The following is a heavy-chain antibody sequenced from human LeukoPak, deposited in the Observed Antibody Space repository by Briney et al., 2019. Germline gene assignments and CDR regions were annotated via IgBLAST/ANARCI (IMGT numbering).Heavy chain of an antibody. J-gene: IGHJ4*02. CDR1: GYTFTCYY. V-gene: IGHV1-2*02. CDR3: ARDGQLIAAAALDY. D-gene: IGHD6-13*01. Sequence: ASVKVSCKASGYTFTCYYMHWVRQAPGQGLEWMGWINPNSGGTNYAQKFQGRVTMTRDTSISTAYMELSRLRSDDTAVYYCARDGQLIAAAALDYWGQGTLVTVSS. CDR2: INPNSGGT.